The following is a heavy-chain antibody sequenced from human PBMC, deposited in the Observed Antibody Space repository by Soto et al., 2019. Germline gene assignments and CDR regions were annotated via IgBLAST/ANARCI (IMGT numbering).Heavy chain of an antibody. D-gene: IGHD3-16*02. J-gene: IGHJ5*02. CDR2: IYGDDDQ. CDR3: AHRHRASAGLVDL. CDR1: GFSLTTSAVG. V-gene: IGHV2-5*02. Sequence: QITLKESGPTLVKPTQTLTLTCTFSGFSLTTSAVGVGWIRQPPGKALEWLTVIYGDDDQRSSPSLRSRLTIIKDTSKNQVVLRMTNMDPVDTATYYCAHRHRASAGLVDLWGQGTLVTVSS.